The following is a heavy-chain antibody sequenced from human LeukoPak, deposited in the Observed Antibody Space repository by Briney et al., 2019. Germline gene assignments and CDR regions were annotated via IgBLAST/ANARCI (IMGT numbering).Heavy chain of an antibody. J-gene: IGHJ4*02. CDR3: AKDSTGIAAAFDY. CDR1: GFTFSDYY. D-gene: IGHD6-13*01. V-gene: IGHV3-11*01. CDR2: ISSSGSTI. Sequence: PGGSLRLSCAASGFTFSDYYMSWIRQAPGKGLEWVSYISSSGSTIYYADSVKGRFTISRDNAKNSLYLQMNSLRAEDTAVYYCAKDSTGIAAAFDYWGQGTLVTVSS.